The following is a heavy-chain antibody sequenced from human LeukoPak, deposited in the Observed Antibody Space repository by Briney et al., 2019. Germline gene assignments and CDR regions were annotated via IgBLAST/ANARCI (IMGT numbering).Heavy chain of an antibody. Sequence: ESGPVLVKPTETLTLTCTVSGFSLSNARMGVSWIRQPPGKALEWLAHIFSNDEKSYSTSLKSRLTISKDTSKSQVVLTMTNMDPVDTATYYCARVGLHYDFWSGMSVNWFDPWGQGTLVTVSS. D-gene: IGHD3-3*01. CDR2: IFSNDEK. J-gene: IGHJ5*02. CDR1: GFSLSNARMG. V-gene: IGHV2-26*01. CDR3: ARVGLHYDFWSGMSVNWFDP.